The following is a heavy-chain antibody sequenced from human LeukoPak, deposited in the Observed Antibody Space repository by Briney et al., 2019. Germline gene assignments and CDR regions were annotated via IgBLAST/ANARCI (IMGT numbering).Heavy chain of an antibody. CDR3: ARDIYGDYVTDAFDI. CDR2: INPSGGST. V-gene: IGHV1-46*01. J-gene: IGHJ3*02. CDR1: GYTFTSYY. D-gene: IGHD4-17*01. Sequence: GASVKVSCKASGYTFTSYYMHWVRQAPGQGLEWMGIINPSGGSTSYAQKFQGRVTMTRDTSTSTVYMELSSLRSEDTALYYCARDIYGDYVTDAFDIWGQGTMVTVSS.